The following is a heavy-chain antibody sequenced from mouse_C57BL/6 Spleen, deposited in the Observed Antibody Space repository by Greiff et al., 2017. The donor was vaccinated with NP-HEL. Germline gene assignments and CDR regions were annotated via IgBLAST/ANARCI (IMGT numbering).Heavy chain of an antibody. CDR3: ARSRYSKTWFAY. CDR2: IDPSDSYT. V-gene: IGHV1-50*01. Sequence: VQLQQPGAELVKPGASVKLSCKASGYTFTSYWMQWVKQRPGQGLEWIGEIDPSDSYTNYNQKFKGKATLTVDTSSSTAYMQLSSLTSEDSAVYYCARSRYSKTWFAYWGQGTLVTVSA. J-gene: IGHJ3*01. D-gene: IGHD2-5*01. CDR1: GYTFTSYW.